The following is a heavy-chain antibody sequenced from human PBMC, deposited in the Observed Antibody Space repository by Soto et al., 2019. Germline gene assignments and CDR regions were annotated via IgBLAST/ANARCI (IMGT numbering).Heavy chain of an antibody. V-gene: IGHV3-30*18. CDR1: GFTFSSYG. D-gene: IGHD3-10*01. CDR2: ISYDGSNK. CDR3: AKGHYGSGSWRSYCFDY. J-gene: IGHJ4*02. Sequence: QVQLVESGGGVVQPGRSLRLSCAASGFTFSSYGMHWVRQAPGKGLEWVAVISYDGSNKYYADSVKGRFTISRDNSKNTLYLQMNSLRAEDTAVYYCAKGHYGSGSWRSYCFDYWGQGTLVTVSS.